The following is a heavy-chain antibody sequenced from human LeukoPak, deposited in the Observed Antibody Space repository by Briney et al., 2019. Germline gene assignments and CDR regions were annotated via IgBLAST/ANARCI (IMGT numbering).Heavy chain of an antibody. J-gene: IGHJ4*02. CDR2: INHSGST. V-gene: IGHV4-34*01. CDR1: GGSFSGYY. D-gene: IGHD1-26*01. CDR3: ARKLGEVGATNNYFDY. Sequence: EASETLSLTCAVYGGSFSGYYWSWIRQPPGKGLEWIGEINHSGSTNYNPSLKSRVTISVDTSKNQFSLKLSSVTAADTAVYYCARKLGEVGATNNYFDYWGQGTLVTVSS.